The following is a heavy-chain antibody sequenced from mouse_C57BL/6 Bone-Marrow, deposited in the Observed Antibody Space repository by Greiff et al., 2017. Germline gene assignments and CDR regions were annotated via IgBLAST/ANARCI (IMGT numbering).Heavy chain of an antibody. CDR2: IYPGSGST. D-gene: IGHD2-1*01. V-gene: IGHV1-55*01. Sequence: QVQLQQPGAELVKPGASVQMSCKASGYPFTSYWITWVKQRPGQGLEWIGDIYPGSGSTNYNEKFKSKATLTVDTSSSTAYMQLSSLTSEDSAVYYCARRRGKSAMDYWGQGTSVTVSS. J-gene: IGHJ4*01. CDR3: ARRRGKSAMDY. CDR1: GYPFTSYW.